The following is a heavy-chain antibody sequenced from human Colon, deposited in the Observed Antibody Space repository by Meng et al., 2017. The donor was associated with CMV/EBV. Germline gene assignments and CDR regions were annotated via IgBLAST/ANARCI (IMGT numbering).Heavy chain of an antibody. V-gene: IGHV4-61*01. CDR1: GDSVSGGSYY. CDR2: IYNSVST. CDR3: ARDQPADY. J-gene: IGHJ4*02. Sequence: LSLTCTVSGDSVSGGSYYWTWIRQAPGKGLEWIGYIYNSVSTNYNPSLKSRVTISVDTSKNQFSLKLTSVTAADTAVYYCARDQPADYWGQGTLVTVSS.